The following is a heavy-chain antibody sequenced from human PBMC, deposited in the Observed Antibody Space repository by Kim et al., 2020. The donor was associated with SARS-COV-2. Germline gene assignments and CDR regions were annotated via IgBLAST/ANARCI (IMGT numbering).Heavy chain of an antibody. CDR2: MNPNSGNT. V-gene: IGHV1-8*01. CDR3: ARGIAAAGTREVVGYYGMDV. D-gene: IGHD6-13*01. CDR1: GYTFTSYD. Sequence: ASVKVSCKASGYTFTSYDINWVRQATGQGLEWMGWMNPNSGNTGYAQKFQGRVTMTRNTSISTAYMELSSLRSEDTAVYYCARGIAAAGTREVVGYYGMDVWGQGTTVTVSS. J-gene: IGHJ6*02.